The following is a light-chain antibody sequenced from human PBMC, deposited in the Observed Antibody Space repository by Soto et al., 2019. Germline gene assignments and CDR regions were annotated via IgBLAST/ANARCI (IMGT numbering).Light chain of an antibody. Sequence: QSALTQPPSVSGAPGQRVTISCTGSSSNIGAGYDVHWYQQLPGRAPKLLIYGNTNRPSGVPDRFSGSKSGTSASLAITGLQAEAEADYYCLSFDSSLSVVFGGGTKVTVL. CDR1: SSNIGAGYD. CDR3: LSFDSSLSVV. CDR2: GNT. V-gene: IGLV1-40*01. J-gene: IGLJ2*01.